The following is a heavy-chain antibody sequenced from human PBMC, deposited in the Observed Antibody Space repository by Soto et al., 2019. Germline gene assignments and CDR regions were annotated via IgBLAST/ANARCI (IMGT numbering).Heavy chain of an antibody. J-gene: IGHJ6*02. V-gene: IGHV3-9*01. Sequence: EVQLVESGGGLVQPGRSLRLSCAASGFTFDDYAMHWVRQAPGKGLEWVSGISWNSGSIGYADSVKGRFTISRDNAKTSLYLQMNSLRAEDTALYYCAKGLFLEDCSSTSCYRAGYYYYGMDVWGQGTTVTVSS. CDR1: GFTFDDYA. CDR3: AKGLFLEDCSSTSCYRAGYYYYGMDV. CDR2: ISWNSGSI. D-gene: IGHD2-2*01.